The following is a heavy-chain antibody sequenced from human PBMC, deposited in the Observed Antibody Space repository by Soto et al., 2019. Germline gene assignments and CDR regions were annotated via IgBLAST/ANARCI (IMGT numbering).Heavy chain of an antibody. J-gene: IGHJ5*01. Sequence: QVQLQESGPGLVKPSGTLALTCTVSGGSISSNWWSWVRQPPGKGLEWIGEMYHSGSSNYNPSLKNRVSMSIDKSKNQFSLELTSVTAADTALYYCVKNEWFRFDSWGQGTLVTVSS. CDR2: MYHSGSS. D-gene: IGHD3-3*01. CDR1: GGSISSNW. V-gene: IGHV4-4*02. CDR3: VKNEWFRFDS.